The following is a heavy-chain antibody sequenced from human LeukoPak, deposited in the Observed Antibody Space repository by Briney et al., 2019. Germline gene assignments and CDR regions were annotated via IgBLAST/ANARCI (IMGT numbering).Heavy chain of an antibody. Sequence: GGSLRLSCAAPGFTFSSYGMHWVRQAPGKGLDWVAVISNDGSKKYYADSVKGRLTISRDNSKNTLSLQVSSLRTEDTAVYYCAKDRYSYAFEYSDSWGQGTLVTVSS. V-gene: IGHV3-30*18. D-gene: IGHD5-18*01. J-gene: IGHJ4*02. CDR2: ISNDGSKK. CDR1: GFTFSSYG. CDR3: AKDRYSYAFEYSDS.